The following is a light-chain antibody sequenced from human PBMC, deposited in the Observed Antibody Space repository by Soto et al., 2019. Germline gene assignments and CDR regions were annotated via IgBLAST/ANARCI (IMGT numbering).Light chain of an antibody. J-gene: IGKJ2*01. Sequence: EIVLTQSPGTLSLSPGERATLSCRASQSVSSSYLAWYQQKPGQAPRLLIYGASSRATGIPDRFSGSGSGTDFTLTISRREPEDFAVYYCQQYGSSPTYTFGQVTKLEIK. V-gene: IGKV3-20*01. CDR3: QQYGSSPTYT. CDR1: QSVSSSY. CDR2: GAS.